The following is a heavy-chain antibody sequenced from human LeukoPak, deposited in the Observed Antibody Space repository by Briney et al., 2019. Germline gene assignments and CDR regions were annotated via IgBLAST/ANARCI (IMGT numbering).Heavy chain of an antibody. V-gene: IGHV3-64*01. D-gene: IGHD3-22*01. CDR1: GFTFSSYA. J-gene: IGHJ4*02. CDR2: ISSNGGST. Sequence: GGSLRLSCASSGFTFSSYAMHWVRQAPGKGLEYVSAISSNGGSTYYANSVKGRFTISRDNSKNTLYLQMGSLRAEDMAVYYCARERDYYDSSGPFDYWGQGTLVTVSS. CDR3: ARERDYYDSSGPFDY.